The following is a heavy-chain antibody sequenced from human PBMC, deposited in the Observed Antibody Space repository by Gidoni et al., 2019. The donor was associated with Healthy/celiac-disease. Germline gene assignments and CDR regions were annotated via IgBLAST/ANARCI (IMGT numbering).Heavy chain of an antibody. CDR2: IYYSGST. J-gene: IGHJ4*02. CDR3: ARQERYYDSSDQFDY. CDR1: RGSIRSRSYY. D-gene: IGHD3-22*01. V-gene: IGHV4-39*01. Sequence: QLQLQESGPGLVKPSETLSLTCTVSRGSIRSRSYYWGWIRQPPGKGLEWIGSIYYSGSTYYNPSLKSRVTISVDTSKNQFSLKLSSVTAADTAVYYCARQERYYDSSDQFDYWGQGTLVTVSS.